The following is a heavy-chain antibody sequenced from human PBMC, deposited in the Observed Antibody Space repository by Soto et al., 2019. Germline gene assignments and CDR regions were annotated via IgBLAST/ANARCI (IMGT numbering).Heavy chain of an antibody. CDR3: ARDHARQYYYDSSGYYYNYGMDV. Sequence: ASVKVSCKASGYTFTGYYMHWVRQAPGQGLEWMGWINPNSGGTNYAQKFQGWVTMTRDTSISTAYMELSRLRSDDTAVYYCARDHARQYYYDSSGYYYNYGMDVWGQGTTVTVSS. V-gene: IGHV1-2*04. D-gene: IGHD3-22*01. J-gene: IGHJ6*02. CDR2: INPNSGGT. CDR1: GYTFTGYY.